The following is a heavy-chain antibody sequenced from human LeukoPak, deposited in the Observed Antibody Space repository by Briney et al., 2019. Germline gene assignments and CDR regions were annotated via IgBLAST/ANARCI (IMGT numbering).Heavy chain of an antibody. CDR2: VDTSGRA. V-gene: IGHV4-4*07. CDR1: GASVRSYY. CDR3: EGASGFTETTWDFGV. Sequence: PSETLSLTCDVSGASVRSYYWSWIRQAPGKRLEWIGRVDTSGRANYNPSLRTRASISVDTSKNQYSLKVTSVTAADTAVYFCEGASGFTETTWDFGVWGQGALVIVSS. D-gene: IGHD4-17*01. J-gene: IGHJ4*02.